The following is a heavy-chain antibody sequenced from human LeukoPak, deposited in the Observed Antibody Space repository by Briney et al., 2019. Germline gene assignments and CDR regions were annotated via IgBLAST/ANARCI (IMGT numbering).Heavy chain of an antibody. Sequence: QPGGSLRLSCAASGFTFSSYGMHWVRQAPGKGLEWVAFIRYDGSNKYYADSVKGRFTISRDNSKNTLYLQMNSLRAEDTAVYYCAKVKAIAAVEGAFDIWGQGTMVTVSS. D-gene: IGHD6-13*01. CDR2: IRYDGSNK. CDR1: GFTFSSYG. V-gene: IGHV3-30*02. CDR3: AKVKAIAAVEGAFDI. J-gene: IGHJ3*02.